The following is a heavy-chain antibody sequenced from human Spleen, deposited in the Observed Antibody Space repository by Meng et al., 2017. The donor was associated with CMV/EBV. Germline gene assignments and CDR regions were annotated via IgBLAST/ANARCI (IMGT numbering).Heavy chain of an antibody. CDR2: ISYDGNTE. CDR1: GFTFNNYN. J-gene: IGHJ4*02. Sequence: CEASGFTFNNYNMHWVRQAPGKGLEWVAVISYDGNTEDYADSVKGRFTISRDNSKNTLYLQLKSLRAEDTAMYYCARDHGDYDDFGYWGQGTLVTVSS. D-gene: IGHD4-17*01. CDR3: ARDHGDYDDFGY. V-gene: IGHV3-30-3*01.